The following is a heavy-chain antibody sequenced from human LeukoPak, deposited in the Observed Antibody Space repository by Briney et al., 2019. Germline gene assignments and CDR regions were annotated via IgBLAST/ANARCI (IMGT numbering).Heavy chain of an antibody. D-gene: IGHD6-13*01. Sequence: GSLRLSCAASGFTFSSYAMHWVRQAPGKGLGWVAVISYDGSNKYYADSVKGRFTISRDNSKNTLYLQMNSLRAEDTAVYYCASEESSSSWPYFDYWGQGTLVTVSS. CDR2: ISYDGSNK. J-gene: IGHJ4*02. CDR1: GFTFSSYA. CDR3: ASEESSSSWPYFDY. V-gene: IGHV3-30*04.